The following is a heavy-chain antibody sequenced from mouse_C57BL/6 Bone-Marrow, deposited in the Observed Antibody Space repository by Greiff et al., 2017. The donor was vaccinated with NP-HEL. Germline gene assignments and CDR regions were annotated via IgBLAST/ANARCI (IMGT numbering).Heavy chain of an antibody. CDR2: IWWDDDK. J-gene: IGHJ3*01. D-gene: IGHD1-1*01. CDR3: ARKNYGSTWFAY. CDR1: GFSLSTFGMG. V-gene: IGHV8-8*01. Sequence: QVTLKESGPGILQPSQTLSLTCSFSGFSLSTFGMGVGWIRQPSGKGLEWLVHIWWDDDKYYNPALKRWLTISKDTSKNQIFLKIANVDTADTATYYCARKNYGSTWFAYWGQGTLVTVSA.